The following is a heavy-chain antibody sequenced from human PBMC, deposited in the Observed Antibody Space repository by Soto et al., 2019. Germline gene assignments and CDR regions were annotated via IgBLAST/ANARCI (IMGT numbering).Heavy chain of an antibody. CDR2: IYYTGRT. D-gene: IGHD2-2*01. Sequence: QVQLQESGPGRLKPSETLSLTCTVSGGSVRDGSFYWSWIRQSPGRGLEWIGYIYYTGRTSYNPSLKGRVSTSVDTSKNQVSLNRTSVTAADTAVYYCVRDSTAFLFDYWGQGAKVTVSS. CDR1: GGSVRDGSFY. J-gene: IGHJ4*02. CDR3: VRDSTAFLFDY. V-gene: IGHV4-61*01.